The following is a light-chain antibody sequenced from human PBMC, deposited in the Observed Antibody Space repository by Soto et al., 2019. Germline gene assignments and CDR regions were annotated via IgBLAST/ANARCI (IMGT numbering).Light chain of an antibody. Sequence: EVVLTQSPATLSLSPGERATLSCRASQSVSKYLAWYQHKPGQAPRLLMYDPSNRATGIPARFSGSGSGTDFTLTISSLEPEDFAVYYCLQRHIWPWTFGQGTKVEVK. V-gene: IGKV3-11*01. CDR3: LQRHIWPWT. J-gene: IGKJ1*01. CDR1: QSVSKY. CDR2: DPS.